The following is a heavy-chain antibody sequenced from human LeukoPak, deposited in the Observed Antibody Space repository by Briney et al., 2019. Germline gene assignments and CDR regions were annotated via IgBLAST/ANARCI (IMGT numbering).Heavy chain of an antibody. CDR2: IYPGDSDT. D-gene: IGHD1-7*01. V-gene: IGHV5-51*01. J-gene: IGHJ3*02. CDR1: GYSFTTYW. Sequence: GESLKISCKGSGYSFTTYWIAWVRQMPGKGLEWMGIIYPGDSDTRYSPSFQGQVTISADKSISTACLHWSGLKASDTAMYYCARQEGTRGHAFDIWGQGTMVTVSS. CDR3: ARQEGTRGHAFDI.